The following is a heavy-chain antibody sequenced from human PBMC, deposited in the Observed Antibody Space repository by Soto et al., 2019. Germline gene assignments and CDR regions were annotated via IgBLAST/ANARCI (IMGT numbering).Heavy chain of an antibody. CDR2: ISYDGSNK. J-gene: IGHJ6*02. Sequence: QVQLVESGGGVVQPGRSLRLSCAASGFTFSSYGMHWVRQAPGKGLEWVAVISYDGSNKYYADSVKGRFTISRDNCKNTLFLQMNSQRAEDTAVYYCAKDLLRPGRAYGMDVWGQGATVTVSS. CDR1: GFTFSSYG. V-gene: IGHV3-30*18. CDR3: AKDLLRPGRAYGMDV.